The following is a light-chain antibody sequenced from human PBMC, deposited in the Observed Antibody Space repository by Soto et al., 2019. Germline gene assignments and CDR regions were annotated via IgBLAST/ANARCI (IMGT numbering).Light chain of an antibody. CDR2: AAS. J-gene: IGKJ1*01. V-gene: IGKV1-39*01. Sequence: DIQMTQSPSSLSASVGDRVTITCRASQTINNYVNWYQHKPGKAPKVLIYAASSLQSGVPSRFRGSVSGTDFSLTISSLQPENFATYYCQQGYSTAWTFGQGTKVEMK. CDR3: QQGYSTAWT. CDR1: QTINNY.